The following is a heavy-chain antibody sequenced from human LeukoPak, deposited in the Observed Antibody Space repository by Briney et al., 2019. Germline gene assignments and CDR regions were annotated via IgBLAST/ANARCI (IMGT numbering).Heavy chain of an antibody. CDR1: GYTFTSYY. CDR2: IIPILGIA. CDR3: ARDWVYCSSTSCYDYYYYGMDV. Sequence: SVKVSCKASGYTFTSYYMHWVRQAPGQGLEWMGRIIPILGIANYAQKFQGRVTITADKSTSTAYMELSSLRSEDTAVYYCARDWVYCSSTSCYDYYYYGMDVWGQGTTVTVSS. J-gene: IGHJ6*02. V-gene: IGHV1-69*04. D-gene: IGHD2-2*01.